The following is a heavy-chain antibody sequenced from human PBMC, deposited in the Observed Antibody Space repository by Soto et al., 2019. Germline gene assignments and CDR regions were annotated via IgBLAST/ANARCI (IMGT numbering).Heavy chain of an antibody. CDR1: GGSISSGDYY. J-gene: IGHJ4*02. D-gene: IGHD3-3*01. Sequence: QVQLQESGPGLVKPSQTLSLTCTVSGGSISSGDYYWSWIRQPPGKGLEWIGYIYYSGSTYYNPSLKGRVTISVDTSTNQFSLKLSSVTAADTAVYYCARANPTFTIFGVVTHSAQFDYWGQGTLVTVSS. V-gene: IGHV4-30-4*01. CDR3: ARANPTFTIFGVVTHSAQFDY. CDR2: IYYSGST.